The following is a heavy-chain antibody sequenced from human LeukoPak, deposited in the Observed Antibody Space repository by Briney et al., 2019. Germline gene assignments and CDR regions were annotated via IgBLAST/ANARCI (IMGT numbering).Heavy chain of an antibody. Sequence: GGSLRLSCAASGFTFGSYVMSWVRQAPGKGLEWVSAISGSGGNTYYADSVKGRFTISRDNSKNTLYLQMNSLRAEDTAVYYCAKGRMIFTGANWGQGTLVTVSS. J-gene: IGHJ4*02. CDR2: ISGSGGNT. CDR3: AKGRMIFTGAN. CDR1: GFTFGSYV. V-gene: IGHV3-23*01. D-gene: IGHD3/OR15-3a*01.